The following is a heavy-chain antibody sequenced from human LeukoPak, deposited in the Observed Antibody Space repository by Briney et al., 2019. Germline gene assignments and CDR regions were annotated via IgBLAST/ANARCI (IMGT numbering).Heavy chain of an antibody. Sequence: ASVKVSCKASGYTFTSYAMNWVRQAPGQGLEWMGWINTSTGNPTYAQGFTGRFAFSLDTSVSTAYLQISSLEAEDTAVYYCARDGGYSYGYDWFDPWGQGTLVTVSS. D-gene: IGHD5-18*01. V-gene: IGHV7-4-1*02. CDR1: GYTFTSYA. CDR2: INTSTGNP. J-gene: IGHJ5*02. CDR3: ARDGGYSYGYDWFDP.